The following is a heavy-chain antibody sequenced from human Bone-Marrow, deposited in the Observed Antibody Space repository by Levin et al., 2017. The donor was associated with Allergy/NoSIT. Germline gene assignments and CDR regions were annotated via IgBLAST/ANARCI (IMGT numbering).Heavy chain of an antibody. CDR3: ARGGAGYSSGWPLRY. D-gene: IGHD6-19*01. V-gene: IGHV3-11*01. Sequence: GESLKISCAASGFTFSDYYMSWIRQAPGKGLEWVSYISSSGSTIYYADSVKGRFTISRDNAKNSLYLQMNSLRAEDTAVYYCARGGAGYSSGWPLRYWGQGTLVTVSS. J-gene: IGHJ4*02. CDR2: ISSSGSTI. CDR1: GFTFSDYY.